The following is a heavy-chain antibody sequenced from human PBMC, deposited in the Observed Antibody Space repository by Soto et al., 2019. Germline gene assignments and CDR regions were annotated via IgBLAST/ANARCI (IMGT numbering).Heavy chain of an antibody. CDR2: ISYDGSNK. CDR3: AKGVVPAAMGDWFDP. J-gene: IGHJ5*02. Sequence: QVQLVESGGGVVQPGRSLRLSCAASGFTFSSYGMHWVRQAPGKGLEWVAVISYDGSNKYYPDSVKGRFTISRDNSKNPLYLQMNSLRAEDTAVYYCAKGVVPAAMGDWFDPWGQGTLVTVSS. D-gene: IGHD2-2*01. CDR1: GFTFSSYG. V-gene: IGHV3-30*18.